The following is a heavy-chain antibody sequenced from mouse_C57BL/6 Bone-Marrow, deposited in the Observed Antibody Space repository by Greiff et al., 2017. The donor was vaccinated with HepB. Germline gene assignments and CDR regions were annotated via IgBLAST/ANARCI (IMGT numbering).Heavy chain of an antibody. CDR1: GYAFTNYL. V-gene: IGHV1-54*01. Sequence: QVQLQQSGAELVRPGPSVKVSCKASGYAFTNYLIEWVKQRPGQGLEWIGVINPGSGGTNYNEKFKGKATLTADKSSSTAYMQLSSLTSEDSAVYFCARLYYGSSYAMDDWAQGTSVTVSS. CDR2: INPGSGGT. CDR3: ARLYYGSSYAMDD. D-gene: IGHD1-1*01. J-gene: IGHJ4*01.